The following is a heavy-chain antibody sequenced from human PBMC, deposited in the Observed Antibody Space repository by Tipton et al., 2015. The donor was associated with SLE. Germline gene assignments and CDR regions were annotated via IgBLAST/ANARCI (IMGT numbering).Heavy chain of an antibody. D-gene: IGHD3-3*01. CDR1: GFTFSSYE. CDR3: ARPADFWSGYSFDY. J-gene: IGHJ4*02. CDR2: ISGSGGST. Sequence: SLRLSCAASGFTFSSYEMNWVRQAPGKGLEWVSAISGSGGSTYYADSVKGRFTISRDNAKNSLYLQMNSLRAEDTAVYYCARPADFWSGYSFDYWGQGTLVTVSA. V-gene: IGHV3-48*03.